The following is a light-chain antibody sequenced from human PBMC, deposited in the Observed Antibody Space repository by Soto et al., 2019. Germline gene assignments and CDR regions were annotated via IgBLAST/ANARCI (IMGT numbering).Light chain of an antibody. CDR3: CSYAGSYV. CDR1: SSVVGGYNY. CDR2: DVS. Sequence: QSALTQPRSVSGSPGQSVTISCTGTSSVVGGYNYVSWCQQHPGKAPKLMIYDVSKRPSGVPDRFSGSKSGNTASLTISGLQAEDEADYYCCSYAGSYVFGTGTKLTVL. J-gene: IGLJ1*01. V-gene: IGLV2-11*01.